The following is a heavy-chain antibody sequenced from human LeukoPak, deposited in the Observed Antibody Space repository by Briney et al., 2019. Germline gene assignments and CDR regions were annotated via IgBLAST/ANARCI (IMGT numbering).Heavy chain of an antibody. D-gene: IGHD3-10*01. CDR1: GFTFSSYC. CDR2: IKQDGGEK. J-gene: IGHJ5*02. CDR3: VRGSSGIVIRGIAWAWFDP. V-gene: IGHV3-7*04. Sequence: GRSLRPSCAASGFTFSSYCMTWVRQAAGKWLEWLAIIKQDGGEKYYVDCVKGRFTISRDNAKNSLCLHMNSLRAEDTAIYFCVRGSSGIVIRGIAWAWFDPWGQGTLVTVSS.